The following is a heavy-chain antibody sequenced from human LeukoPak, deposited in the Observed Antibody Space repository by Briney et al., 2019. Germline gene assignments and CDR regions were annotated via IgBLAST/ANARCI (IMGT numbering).Heavy chain of an antibody. V-gene: IGHV3-30-3*01. CDR2: ISYDGCNK. J-gene: IGHJ4*02. Sequence: PGRSLRLSCAASGFTFSSYAMHWVRQAPGKGLEWVAVISYDGCNKYYADSVKGRFTISRDNSKNTLYLQMNSLRAEDTAVYYCARAIMVRGVRLFDYWGQGTLVTVSS. CDR1: GFTFSSYA. D-gene: IGHD3-10*01. CDR3: ARAIMVRGVRLFDY.